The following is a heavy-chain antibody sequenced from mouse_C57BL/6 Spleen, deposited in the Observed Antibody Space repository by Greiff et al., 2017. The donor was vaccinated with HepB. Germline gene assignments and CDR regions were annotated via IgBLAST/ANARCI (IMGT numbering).Heavy chain of an antibody. CDR2: IYPGSGST. J-gene: IGHJ1*03. V-gene: IGHV1-55*01. CDR3: ARGRGYQVWYFDV. D-gene: IGHD2-2*01. CDR1: GYTFTSYW. Sequence: VQLQQPGAELVKPGASVKMSCKASGYTFTSYWITWVKQRPGQGLEWIGDIYPGSGSTNYNEKFKSKATLTVDTSSSTAYMQLSSLTSEDSAVYYCARGRGYQVWYFDVWGTGTTVTVSS.